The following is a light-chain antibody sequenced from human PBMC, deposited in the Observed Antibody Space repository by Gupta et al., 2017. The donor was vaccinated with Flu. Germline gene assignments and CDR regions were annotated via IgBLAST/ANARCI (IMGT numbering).Light chain of an antibody. CDR3: SSWDSSISSQL. CDR2: NNN. J-gene: IGLJ3*02. CDR1: NDNVGSKG. V-gene: IGLV10-54*04. Sequence: NNDNVGSKGVNWLQQFQGQPPKPLSYNNNNRPSGISERFSASRSGNTASLTIAGLEAEDEADYYCSSWDSSISSQLFGGGTTLTV.